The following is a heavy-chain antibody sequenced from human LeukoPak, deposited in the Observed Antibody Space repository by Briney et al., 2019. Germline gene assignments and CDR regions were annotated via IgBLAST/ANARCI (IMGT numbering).Heavy chain of an antibody. J-gene: IGHJ5*02. CDR3: ARPLWFGNNWFDP. Sequence: ASVKVSCKASGYTFTSYGISWVRQAPGQGLEWMGWISAYNGNTNYAQKLRGRVTMTTDTSTSTAYMELRRLRSDDTAVYYCARPLWFGNNWFDPWGQGTLVTVSS. CDR2: ISAYNGNT. V-gene: IGHV1-18*01. D-gene: IGHD3-10*01. CDR1: GYTFTSYG.